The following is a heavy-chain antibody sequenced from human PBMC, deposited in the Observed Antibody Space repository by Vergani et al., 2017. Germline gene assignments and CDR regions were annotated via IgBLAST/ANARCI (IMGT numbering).Heavy chain of an antibody. V-gene: IGHV3-33*08. D-gene: IGHD2-15*01. Sequence: VQLVESGGGLVQPGGSLRLSCAASGFTFSSYGMHWVRQAPGKGLEWVAVIWYDGSNKYYADSVKGRFTISRDNSKNTLYLQMNSLRAEDTAVYYCARDKEGXYCSGGSCYSDYYYGMDVWGQGTTVTVSS. CDR3: ARDKEGXYCSGGSCYSDYYYGMDV. CDR2: IWYDGSNK. CDR1: GFTFSSYG. J-gene: IGHJ6*02.